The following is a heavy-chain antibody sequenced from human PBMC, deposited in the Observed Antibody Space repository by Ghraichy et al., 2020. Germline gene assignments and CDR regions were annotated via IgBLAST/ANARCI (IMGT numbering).Heavy chain of an antibody. Sequence: GGSLRLSCAASGFTFSTYGMNWVRQAPGKGLEWVATVLYDGTKKNYADSVKGRFTISRDFSKNTLYLQLNLLRVEDTAVYYCARDVPVGVWGSPDGFDIWGQGTMVTVS. D-gene: IGHD3-16*01. CDR2: VLYDGTKK. J-gene: IGHJ3*02. V-gene: IGHV3-33*01. CDR1: GFTFSTYG. CDR3: ARDVPVGVWGSPDGFDI.